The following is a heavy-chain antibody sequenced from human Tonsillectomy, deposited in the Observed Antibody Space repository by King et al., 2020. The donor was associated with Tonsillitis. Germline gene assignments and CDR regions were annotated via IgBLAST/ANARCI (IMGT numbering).Heavy chain of an antibody. CDR1: GLTFGDYA. J-gene: IGHJ4*02. Sequence: VQLVESGGGLVQPGRSLRLSCTASGLTFGDYAISWFRQAPGKGLEWVGFIRSMAYGGTTEYAASVKGRFTISRDDSKSIAYLQMNSLKTEDTAVYYCTRQGRYSTGWYSFDYWGQGTLVTVSS. CDR2: IRSMAYGGTT. D-gene: IGHD6-19*01. CDR3: TRQGRYSTGWYSFDY. V-gene: IGHV3-49*03.